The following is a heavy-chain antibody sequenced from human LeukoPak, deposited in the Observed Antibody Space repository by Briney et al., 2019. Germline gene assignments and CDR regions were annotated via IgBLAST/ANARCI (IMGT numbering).Heavy chain of an antibody. J-gene: IGHJ4*02. CDR2: INHSGST. V-gene: IGHV4-34*01. CDR1: GESFSGHY. Sequence: SETLSLTCAVYGESFSGHYWTWIRQPPGKGLEWIGEINHSGSTNYNPSLKSRVTISVDTSKNQFSLKLSSVTAADTAVYYCGATNYYFDYWGQGALVTVSS. CDR3: GATNYYFDY. D-gene: IGHD1-26*01.